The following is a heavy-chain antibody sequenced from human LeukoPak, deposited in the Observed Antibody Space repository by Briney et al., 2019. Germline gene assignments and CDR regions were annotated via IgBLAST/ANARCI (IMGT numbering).Heavy chain of an antibody. D-gene: IGHD5-24*01. CDR3: ARDGCNYVLDC. J-gene: IGHJ4*02. V-gene: IGHV3-7*01. Sequence: GGSLRLSCTTSGFTFSSFWMSWVRQAPGKGLEWVANIKQDGSEKYYVESVKGRFTISRDNAKNSLSLQMDSLRADDTAVYYCARDGCNYVLDCWGQGTLVTVSS. CDR2: IKQDGSEK. CDR1: GFTFSSFW.